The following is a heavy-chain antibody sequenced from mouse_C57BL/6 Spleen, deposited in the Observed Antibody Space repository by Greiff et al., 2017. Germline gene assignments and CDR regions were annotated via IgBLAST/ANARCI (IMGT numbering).Heavy chain of an antibody. CDR1: GYAFTNYL. Sequence: VQLQQSGAELVRPGTSVKVSCKASGYAFTNYLIEWVKQRPGQGLEWIGVINPGSGGTNYNEKFKGKSTLTADKSSSTAYMHLSSLTSVDSAVYFCARGGSYAMDYWGQGTSVTVSS. J-gene: IGHJ4*01. V-gene: IGHV1-54*01. CDR3: ARGGSYAMDY. CDR2: INPGSGGT.